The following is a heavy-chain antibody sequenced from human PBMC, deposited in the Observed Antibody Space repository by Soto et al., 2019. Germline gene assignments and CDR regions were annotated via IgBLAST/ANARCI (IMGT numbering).Heavy chain of an antibody. J-gene: IGHJ5*02. V-gene: IGHV4-31*03. Sequence: QVQLQESGPGLVKPSQTLSLTCTVSGGSISSGGHYWSWIRQHPGKGLEFIGNIDYSGRTYYNTSIKSRVTISVDTTENQFPLKLTSVTAADTAGYYCARDRRDRSGYHWFDPCVQGTLVTVSS. CDR3: ARDRRDRSGYHWFDP. CDR1: GGSISSGGHY. D-gene: IGHD3-9*01. CDR2: IDYSGRT.